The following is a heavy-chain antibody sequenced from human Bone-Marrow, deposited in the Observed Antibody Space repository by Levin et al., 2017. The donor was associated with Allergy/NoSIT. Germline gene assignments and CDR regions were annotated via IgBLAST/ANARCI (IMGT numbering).Heavy chain of an antibody. V-gene: IGHV3-21*01. CDR2: ISSSSSYI. J-gene: IGHJ3*02. CDR1: GFTFSSYS. Sequence: GESLKISCAASGFTFSSYSMNWVRQAPGKGLEWVSSISSSSSYIYYADSVKGRFTISRDNAKNSLYLQMNSLRAEDTAVYYCARDGDIVVVVAARDAFDIWGQGTMVTVSS. CDR3: ARDGDIVVVVAARDAFDI. D-gene: IGHD2-15*01.